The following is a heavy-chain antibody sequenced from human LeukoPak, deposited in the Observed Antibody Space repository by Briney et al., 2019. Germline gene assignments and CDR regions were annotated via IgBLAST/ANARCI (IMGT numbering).Heavy chain of an antibody. D-gene: IGHD5-24*01. J-gene: IGHJ4*02. CDR1: GFTCSSYS. CDR2: IRFTGSYI. V-gene: IGHV3-21*01. Sequence: GGPLRLCCAACGFTCSSYSMRWGRRAPGRGGEGVSSIRFTGSYIYYADSGKGRFTISRDDAKNLLSLKMMSLRGVDTAVYYSTRAGPRRDGYNSDYWGQGTLVTVSS. CDR3: TRAGPRRDGYNSDY.